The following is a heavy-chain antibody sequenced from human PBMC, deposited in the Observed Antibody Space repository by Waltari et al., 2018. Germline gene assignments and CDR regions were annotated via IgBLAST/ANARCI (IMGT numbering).Heavy chain of an antibody. CDR1: GGSFSGYY. Sequence: QVQLQQWGAGLLKPSETLSLTCAVYGGSFSGYYWSWIRQPPGKGLEWIGEINHSGSTNDNPSRKSRVTISVDTSKNQFSLKLSSVTAADTAVYYCARVITTVTTYFDYWGQGTLVTVSS. D-gene: IGHD4-17*01. CDR3: ARVITTVTTYFDY. V-gene: IGHV4-34*01. J-gene: IGHJ4*02. CDR2: INHSGST.